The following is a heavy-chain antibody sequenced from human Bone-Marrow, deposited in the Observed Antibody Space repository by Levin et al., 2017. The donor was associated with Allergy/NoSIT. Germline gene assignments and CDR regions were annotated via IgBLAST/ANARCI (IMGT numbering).Heavy chain of an antibody. D-gene: IGHD1-26*01. V-gene: IGHV3-21*01. CDR2: ISSTGGYI. CDR3: ARGGGSKKGGLDV. Sequence: GASVKVSCEASGFTFTAHTIHWVRQAPGKGLQWVSSISSTGGYIHYADSVKGRFTISRDNAKNSVFLQLTSLRADDASVYYCARGGGSKKGGLDVWGQGTTVTVSS. J-gene: IGHJ6*02. CDR1: GFTFTAHT.